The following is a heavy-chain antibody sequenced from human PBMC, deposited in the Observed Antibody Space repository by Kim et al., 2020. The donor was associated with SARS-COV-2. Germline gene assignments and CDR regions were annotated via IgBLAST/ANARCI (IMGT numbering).Heavy chain of an antibody. Sequence: ASVKVSCKASGYTFTSYAMNWVRQAPGQGLEWMGWINTNTGNPTYAQGFTGRFVFSLDTSVSTAYLQISSLKAEDTAVYYCARAHTYYYDSSGYYYYYYGMDVWGQGTTVTVSS. CDR2: INTNTGNP. V-gene: IGHV7-4-1*02. J-gene: IGHJ6*02. CDR3: ARAHTYYYDSSGYYYYYYGMDV. CDR1: GYTFTSYA. D-gene: IGHD3-22*01.